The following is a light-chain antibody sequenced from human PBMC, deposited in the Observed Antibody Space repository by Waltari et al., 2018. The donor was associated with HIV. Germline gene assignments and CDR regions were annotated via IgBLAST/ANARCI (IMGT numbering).Light chain of an antibody. CDR2: DDS. CDR1: NIGSQS. CDR3: QVWDSSSDHVV. V-gene: IGLV3-21*02. J-gene: IGLJ2*01. Sequence: SYVLTQPPSVSVAPGQTARITCVGNNIGSQSVHWYQQKPGHAPVLVVYDDSDRPSGIPELSCGANAGNTATLTISRVEAGDEADYYWQVWDSSSDHVVFGGGTKLTVL.